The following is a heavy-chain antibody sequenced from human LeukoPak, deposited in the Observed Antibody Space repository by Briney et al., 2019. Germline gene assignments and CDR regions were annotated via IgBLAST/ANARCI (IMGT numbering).Heavy chain of an antibody. V-gene: IGHV4-39*01. J-gene: IGHJ4*02. CDR3: ARHEHGDPIIDY. D-gene: IGHD4-17*01. Sequence: SETLSLTCTVSGGSISSYYWGWIRQPPGKGLEWIGSIYYSGSTYYNPSLKSRATISVDTSKNQFSLKLSSVTAADTAVYYCARHEHGDPIIDYWGQGTLVTVSS. CDR2: IYYSGST. CDR1: GGSISSYY.